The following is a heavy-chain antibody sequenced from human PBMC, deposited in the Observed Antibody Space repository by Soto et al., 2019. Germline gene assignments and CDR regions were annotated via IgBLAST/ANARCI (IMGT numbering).Heavy chain of an antibody. CDR3: ARLMVAATYAFDI. CDR1: GGSISSSSYY. D-gene: IGHD2-15*01. CDR2: IYYSGRT. Sequence: QLQLQESGPGLVKPSETLSLTCTVSGGSISSSSYYWGWIRQPPGKGLEWIGSIYYSGRTYYNPSFKSRVTISVDTSKNQFSLKLSSVTAADTAVYYCARLMVAATYAFDIWGQGTMVTVSS. V-gene: IGHV4-39*01. J-gene: IGHJ3*02.